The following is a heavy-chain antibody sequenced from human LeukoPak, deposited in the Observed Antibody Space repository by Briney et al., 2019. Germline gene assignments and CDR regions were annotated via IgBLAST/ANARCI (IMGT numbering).Heavy chain of an antibody. Sequence: GRSLRLSCAASGFTFSSYAMHWVRQAPGKGLEGVAVISYDGSNKYYADSVKGRFTISRDKSKNTLYLQMNSLRAEDTAVYYCARDFEMYDYRDWYYGMDVWGQGTTVTVSS. J-gene: IGHJ6*02. D-gene: IGHD4-17*01. CDR1: GFTFSSYA. CDR3: ARDFEMYDYRDWYYGMDV. CDR2: ISYDGSNK. V-gene: IGHV3-30*04.